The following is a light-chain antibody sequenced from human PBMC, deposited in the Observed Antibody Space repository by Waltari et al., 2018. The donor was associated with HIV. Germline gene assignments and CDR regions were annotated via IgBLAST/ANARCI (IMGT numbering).Light chain of an antibody. CDR3: QAWDSSTAGVV. J-gene: IGLJ2*01. Sequence: SYELTQPPSVSVSPGQTASITCSGGKLGDKYACWYQQKPGQSPVLVIYQDSKRPSGIPERFPGSNSGNTATLTISGTQAMDEADYYCQAWDSSTAGVVFGGGTKLTVL. CDR2: QDS. V-gene: IGLV3-1*01. CDR1: KLGDKY.